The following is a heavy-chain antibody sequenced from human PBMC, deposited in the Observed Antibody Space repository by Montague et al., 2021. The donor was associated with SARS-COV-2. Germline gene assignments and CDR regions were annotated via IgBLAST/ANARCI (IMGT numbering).Heavy chain of an antibody. V-gene: IGHV4-59*08. CDR3: SRQLRVRRTWQVGDYNHYGMDV. Sequence: SETLSLTCTVSGGSISNYHWNWIRQPPGKGLEWIAYIYYSGSTNYNPSLQSRVTISVDTSTNQFSLRLTSVTAADTVVYYCSRQLRVRRTWQVGDYNHYGMDVWGQGTTVSVSS. CDR2: IYYSGST. CDR1: GGSISNYH. J-gene: IGHJ6*02. D-gene: IGHD3-10*01.